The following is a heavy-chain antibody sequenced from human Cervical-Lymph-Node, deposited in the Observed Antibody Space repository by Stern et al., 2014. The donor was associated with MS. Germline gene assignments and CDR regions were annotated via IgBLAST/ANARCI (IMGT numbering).Heavy chain of an antibody. V-gene: IGHV3-9*01. J-gene: IGHJ4*02. Sequence: EVQLVESGGGSVQPGRSLRLSCAASGFTFDDCAMHWVRQAPATGLEWVSGISWNSNNIGYADSVRGRFTISRDNAKNSLYLQMNGLRPEDTALYYCAKDISERHYYFDSWGEGTLVTVSS. CDR3: AKDISERHYYFDS. CDR2: ISWNSNNI. CDR1: GFTFDDCA. D-gene: IGHD3-16*02.